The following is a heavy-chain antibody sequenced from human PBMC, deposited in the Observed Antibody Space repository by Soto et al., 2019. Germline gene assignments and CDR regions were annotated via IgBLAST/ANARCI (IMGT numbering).Heavy chain of an antibody. CDR2: ISAHTGNT. Sequence: GASVKVSCKTSGYTFTNYGISWVRQAPGQGLEWMGWISAHTGNTNYAQKFQGRVTMTTDTSTSTAYMELRSLRSDDTAVYYCVRVLGYNSSWWRHTAFDIWGQGTMVTVSS. CDR1: GYTFTNYG. J-gene: IGHJ3*02. D-gene: IGHD6-13*01. V-gene: IGHV1-18*01. CDR3: VRVLGYNSSWWRHTAFDI.